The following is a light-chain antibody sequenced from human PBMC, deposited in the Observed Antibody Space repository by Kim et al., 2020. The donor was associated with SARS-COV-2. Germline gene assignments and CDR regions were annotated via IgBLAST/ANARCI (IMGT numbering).Light chain of an antibody. CDR2: YDS. Sequence: SYELTQPPSVSVAPGKTARITCGGNNIGGKSVHWYQQKPGQAPILVIYYDSDRPSGIPERISGSNSGNTATLTVSRVEAGDEADYYCHVWDTRSDQGIFGGGTKLTVL. J-gene: IGLJ2*01. CDR1: NIGGKS. V-gene: IGLV3-21*04. CDR3: HVWDTRSDQGI.